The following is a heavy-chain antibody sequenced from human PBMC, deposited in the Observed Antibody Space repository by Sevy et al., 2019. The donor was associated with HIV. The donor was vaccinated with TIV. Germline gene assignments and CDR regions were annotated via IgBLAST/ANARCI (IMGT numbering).Heavy chain of an antibody. V-gene: IGHV3-21*04. Sequence: GGSLRLSCAASGFTFRTYSMNWVRQAPGKSLEWLSSISDDSRYIYYSDSVKGRFTISRANAKNFLFLQMNNLRVEDTAIYYCARDFTVFGVVSGIDYWGQGNLVTVSS. CDR3: ARDFTVFGVVSGIDY. D-gene: IGHD3-3*01. J-gene: IGHJ4*02. CDR2: ISDDSRYI. CDR1: GFTFRTYS.